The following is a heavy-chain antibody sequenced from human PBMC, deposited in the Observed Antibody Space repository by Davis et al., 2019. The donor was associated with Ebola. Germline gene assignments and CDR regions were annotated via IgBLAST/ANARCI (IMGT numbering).Heavy chain of an antibody. CDR2: INWNGAST. Sequence: PGGSLRLSCSVSGFDFETYGMSWVRQTPGKGLEWVSGINWNGASTVYADSVKGRFIISRDNAKNTLYLEMETLRGEDTALYHCARGHEAHFDLWGRGTLVTVSS. J-gene: IGHJ4*02. CDR3: ARGHEAHFDL. CDR1: GFDFETYG. V-gene: IGHV3-20*01.